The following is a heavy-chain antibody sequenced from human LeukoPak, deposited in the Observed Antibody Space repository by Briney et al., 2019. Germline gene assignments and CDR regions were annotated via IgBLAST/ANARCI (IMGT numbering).Heavy chain of an antibody. Sequence: PGGSLRLSCAASGFTFSSYSMNWVRQAPGKGLEWVSSISSSSSYIYYADSVKGRFTISRDNAKKSLYLQMNSLRAEDTAVYYCATDRIVGATYEYWGQGTLVTVSS. V-gene: IGHV3-21*01. CDR2: ISSSSSYI. D-gene: IGHD1-26*01. CDR3: ATDRIVGATYEY. CDR1: GFTFSSYS. J-gene: IGHJ4*02.